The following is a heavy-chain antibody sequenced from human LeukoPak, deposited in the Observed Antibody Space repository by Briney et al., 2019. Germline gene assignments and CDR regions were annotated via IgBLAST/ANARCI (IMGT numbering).Heavy chain of an antibody. CDR1: GFTFSDSY. J-gene: IGHJ3*02. V-gene: IGHV3-11*01. D-gene: IGHD5-12*01. Sequence: GGSLRLSCAASGFTFSDSYISWIRQAPGKGLEWLSYIRTSGTTIYYADSVKGRFTISRDNAKNSLYLQMNSLRAEDTAVYYCARRLSGSDSHAFDIWGQGTMVTVSS. CDR2: IRTSGTTI. CDR3: ARRLSGSDSHAFDI.